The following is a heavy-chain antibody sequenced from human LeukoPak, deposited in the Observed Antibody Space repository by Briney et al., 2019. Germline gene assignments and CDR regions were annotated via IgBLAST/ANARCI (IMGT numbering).Heavy chain of an antibody. J-gene: IGHJ4*02. V-gene: IGHV1-69*05. CDR1: GGTFSSYA. CDR3: AVTRTGTATTIDY. CDR2: IIPIFGTA. Sequence: ASVKVSCKASGGTFSSYAISWVRQAPGQGLEWMGRIIPIFGTANYAQKFQGRVTITTDESTSTAYMELSSLRSEDTAVYYCAVTRTGTATTIDYWGQGTLVTVSS. D-gene: IGHD1-14*01.